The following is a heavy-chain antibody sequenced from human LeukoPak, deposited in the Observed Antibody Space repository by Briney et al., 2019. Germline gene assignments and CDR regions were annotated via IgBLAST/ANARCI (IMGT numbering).Heavy chain of an antibody. CDR2: ISSGGTFM. V-gene: IGHV3-21*01. CDR1: GFTFSSDS. CDR3: ASAPTGDY. D-gene: IGHD1-1*01. Sequence: PGGSLRLSCAASGFTFSSDSINWGRQAPGKGLEWGSSISSGGTFMYYADSVKGRFTISRGKAKTSVFLQMNSLRAADSAVYYCASAPTGDYWGQGMLVTVSS. J-gene: IGHJ4*02.